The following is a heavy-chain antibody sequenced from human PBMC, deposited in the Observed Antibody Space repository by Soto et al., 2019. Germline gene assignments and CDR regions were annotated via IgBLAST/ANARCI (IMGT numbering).Heavy chain of an antibody. J-gene: IGHJ4*02. CDR3: ARDRGDGYNDY. Sequence: SETLSLTCTVSGGSISSGDYYWSWIRQPPGKVLEWIGYIYNSGSTNYNPSLKSRITISVDTSKNQFSLQLSSVTAADTAVYYCARDRGDGYNDYWGQGTLVTVSS. CDR1: GGSISSGDYY. D-gene: IGHD5-12*01. V-gene: IGHV4-30-4*02. CDR2: IYNSGST.